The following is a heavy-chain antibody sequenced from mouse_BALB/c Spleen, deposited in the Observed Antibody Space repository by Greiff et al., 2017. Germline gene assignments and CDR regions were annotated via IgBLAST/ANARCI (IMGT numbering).Heavy chain of an antibody. D-gene: IGHD2-10*02. V-gene: IGHV1-20*02. CDR2: INPYNGDT. CDR1: GYSFTGYF. Sequence: LVEPGASVKISCKASGYSFTGYFMNWVMQSHGKSLEWIGRINPYNGDTFYNQKFKGKATLTVDKSSSTAHMELRSLASEDSAVYYCAREYGNYYAMDYWGQGTSVTVSS. CDR3: AREYGNYYAMDY. J-gene: IGHJ4*01.